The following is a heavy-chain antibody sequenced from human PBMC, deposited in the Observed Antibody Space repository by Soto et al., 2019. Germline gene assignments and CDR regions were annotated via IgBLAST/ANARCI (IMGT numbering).Heavy chain of an antibody. CDR1: GFTFSSYA. CDR3: ARDIVVVPAAIDLYYYGMDV. CDR2: ISYDGSNK. J-gene: IGHJ6*02. V-gene: IGHV3-30-3*01. D-gene: IGHD2-2*01. Sequence: PGGSLRLSCAASGFTFSSYAMHWVRQAPGKGLEWVAVISYDGSNKYYADSVKGRFTISRDNSKNTLYLQMNSLRAEDTAVYYCARDIVVVPAAIDLYYYGMDVWGQGTTVTVSS.